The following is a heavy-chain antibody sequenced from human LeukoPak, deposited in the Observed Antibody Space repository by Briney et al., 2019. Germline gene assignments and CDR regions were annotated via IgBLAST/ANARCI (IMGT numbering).Heavy chain of an antibody. CDR1: GGTFSSTV. CDR3: ARDVFSRDPHYGGPVHD. CDR2: SIPIFGRT. D-gene: IGHD4/OR15-4a*01. J-gene: IGHJ4*02. Sequence: SVKVSCKASGGTFSSTVISWLRQAPGQGLEWMGGSIPIFGRTNYAQKFQGRVTITTDESTGTAYMELSSLRSEDTAVYYCARDVFSRDPHYGGPVHDWGQGTLVTVPS. V-gene: IGHV1-69*05.